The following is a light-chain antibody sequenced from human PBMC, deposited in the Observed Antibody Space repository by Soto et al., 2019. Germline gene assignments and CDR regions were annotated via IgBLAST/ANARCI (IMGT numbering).Light chain of an antibody. Sequence: EIVLTQSPDTLSLSPGERATLSCRASQSITSASLAWYQRKPGQAPRLLIYAASARATGIPDRFSGSDSGTDFTLTISRLEPEDSAVYYCQQYDRSPFTFGPGTKVDIK. J-gene: IGKJ3*01. V-gene: IGKV3-20*01. CDR1: QSITSAS. CDR3: QQYDRSPFT. CDR2: AAS.